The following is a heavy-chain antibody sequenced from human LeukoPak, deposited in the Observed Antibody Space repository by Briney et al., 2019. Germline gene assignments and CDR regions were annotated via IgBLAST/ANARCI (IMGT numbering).Heavy chain of an antibody. CDR2: IIPILGIA. Sequence: SVKISCKASGGTFSSYAISWVRQAPGQGLEWMGRIIPILGIANYAQKFQGRVTITADKSTSTAYMELSSLRSEDTAVYYCARDVTTVTTYPNYYYYGMDVWGQGTTVTVSS. CDR3: ARDVTTVTTYPNYYYYGMDV. D-gene: IGHD4-11*01. CDR1: GGTFSSYA. J-gene: IGHJ6*02. V-gene: IGHV1-69*04.